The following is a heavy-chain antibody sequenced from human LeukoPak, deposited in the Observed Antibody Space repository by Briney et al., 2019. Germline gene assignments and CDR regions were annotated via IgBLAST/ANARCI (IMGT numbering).Heavy chain of an antibody. D-gene: IGHD4-17*01. V-gene: IGHV1-18*01. CDR1: GYTFTSYG. CDR3: ARDRGSGTTVPFYYYGMDV. J-gene: IGHJ6*02. CDR2: ISAYNGNT. Sequence: ASVKVSCKASGYTFTSYGISWVRQAPGQGLEWMGWISAYNGNTNYAQKLQGGVTMTTDTSTSTAYMELRSLRSDDTAVYYCARDRGSGTTVPFYYYGMDVWGQGTTVTVSS.